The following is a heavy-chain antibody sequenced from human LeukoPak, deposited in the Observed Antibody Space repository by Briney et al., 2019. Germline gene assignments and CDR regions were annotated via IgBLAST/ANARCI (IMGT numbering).Heavy chain of an antibody. CDR1: GFRFSSYG. V-gene: IGHV3-33*01. CDR3: ARGMGSVYFDY. CDR2: VSYDGSNK. Sequence: GGSLRLSCTASGFRFSSYGIHWVRQTPGKGLEWVALVSYDGSNKDYADSVKGRFTISRDNSKNTVYLQINSLRAEDTAVYYCARGMGSVYFDYWGQGTLVTVSS. D-gene: IGHD3-10*01. J-gene: IGHJ4*02.